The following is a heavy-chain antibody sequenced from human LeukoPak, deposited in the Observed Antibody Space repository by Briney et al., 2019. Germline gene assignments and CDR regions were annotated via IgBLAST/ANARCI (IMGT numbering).Heavy chain of an antibody. Sequence: SETLSLTCTVSGGSISSSSYYWGWIRQPPGKGLEWIGSIYYSGSTYYNPSLKSRVTISVDTSKNQFSLKLSSVTAADTAVYYCARPVGHSRWELLGDAFDIWGQGTMVTVSS. J-gene: IGHJ3*02. CDR2: IYYSGST. D-gene: IGHD1-26*01. CDR1: GGSISSSSYY. V-gene: IGHV4-39*01. CDR3: ARPVGHSRWELLGDAFDI.